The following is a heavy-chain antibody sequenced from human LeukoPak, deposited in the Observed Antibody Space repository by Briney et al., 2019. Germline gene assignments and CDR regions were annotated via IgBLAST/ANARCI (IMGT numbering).Heavy chain of an antibody. J-gene: IGHJ5*02. Sequence: SETLSLTCTVSGGSISSYYWSWIRQPPGKGLEWIGYIYYSGSTNYNPSLKSRVTTSVDTSKNQFSLKLSSVTAADTAVYYCARKGAAVADRDNWFDPWGQGTLVTVSS. CDR3: ARKGAAVADRDNWFDP. D-gene: IGHD2-15*01. CDR2: IYYSGST. V-gene: IGHV4-59*12. CDR1: GGSISSYY.